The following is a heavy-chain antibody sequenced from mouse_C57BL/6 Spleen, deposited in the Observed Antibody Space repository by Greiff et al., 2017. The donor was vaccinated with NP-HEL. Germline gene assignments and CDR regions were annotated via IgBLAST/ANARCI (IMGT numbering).Heavy chain of an antibody. V-gene: IGHV1-52*01. D-gene: IGHD2-4*01. CDR1: GYTFTSYR. CDR3: ARDDYDAWFGY. CDR2: IDPSDSET. J-gene: IGHJ3*01. Sequence: QVQLQQPGAELVRPGSSVKLSCKASGYTFTSYRMHWVKQRPIQGLEWIGNIDPSDSETHYNQKFKDKATLTVDKSSSTAYMQLSSLTSEDSAVDYCARDDYDAWFGYWGQGTLVTVSA.